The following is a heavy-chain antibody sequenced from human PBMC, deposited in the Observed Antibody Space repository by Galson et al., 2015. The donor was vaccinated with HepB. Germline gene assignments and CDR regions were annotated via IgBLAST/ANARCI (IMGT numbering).Heavy chain of an antibody. CDR3: AKDMQDIVVVVAGYALDY. Sequence: SLRLSCAASGFTFDDYTMHWVRQAPGKGLEWASLISWDGGSTYYADSVKGRFTISRDNSKNSLYLQMNSLRTEDTALYYCAKDMQDIVVVVAGYALDYWGQGTLVTVSS. J-gene: IGHJ4*02. CDR2: ISWDGGST. V-gene: IGHV3-43*01. CDR1: GFTFDDYT. D-gene: IGHD2-15*01.